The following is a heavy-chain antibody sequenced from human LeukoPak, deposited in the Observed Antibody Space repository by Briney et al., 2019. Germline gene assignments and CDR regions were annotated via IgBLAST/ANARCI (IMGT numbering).Heavy chain of an antibody. Sequence: GASVKVSCKASGGTFSSYAISWVRQAPGQGLEWMGWISAYNGNTNYAPKVQGRVTMTTDTSTSTAYMELRSLRSDDTAVYYCAIRLIGNWFDPWGQGTLVTVSS. V-gene: IGHV1-18*01. J-gene: IGHJ5*02. CDR2: ISAYNGNT. D-gene: IGHD3-16*02. CDR1: GGTFSSYA. CDR3: AIRLIGNWFDP.